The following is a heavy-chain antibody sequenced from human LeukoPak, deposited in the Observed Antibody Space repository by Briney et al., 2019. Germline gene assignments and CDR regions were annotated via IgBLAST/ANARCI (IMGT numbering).Heavy chain of an antibody. V-gene: IGHV4-59*01. D-gene: IGHD5-18*01. CDR3: ARSVLGYSYGLHIDY. Sequence: PSETLSLTCTVSGGSISGYYYNWIRQPPGKGLEWIGYIYYSGSTNYNPSLKSRVTISLDTSKNQFSLKLSSLTAADTAVYYCARSVLGYSYGLHIDYWGQGTLVTVSS. CDR1: GGSISGYY. J-gene: IGHJ4*02. CDR2: IYYSGST.